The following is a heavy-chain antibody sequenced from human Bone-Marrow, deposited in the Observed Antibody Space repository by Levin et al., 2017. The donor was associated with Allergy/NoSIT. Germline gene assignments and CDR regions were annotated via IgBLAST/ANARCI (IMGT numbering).Heavy chain of an antibody. V-gene: IGHV1-69*13. CDR2: IIPIFGTA. D-gene: IGHD3-3*01. J-gene: IGHJ4*02. Sequence: SVKVSCKASGGTFSSYAISWVRQAPGQGLEWMGGIIPIFGTANYAQKFQGRVTITADESRSTAYMELSSLRSEDTAVYYCARGSVFGVVSTMPDWGQGTLVTVSS. CDR1: GGTFSSYA. CDR3: ARGSVFGVVSTMPD.